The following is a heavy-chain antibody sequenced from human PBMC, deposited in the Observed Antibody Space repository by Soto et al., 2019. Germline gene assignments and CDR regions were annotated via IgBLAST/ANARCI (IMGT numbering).Heavy chain of an antibody. CDR1: GFTFSSYA. CDR3: AKESPNTMYYDFWSGYYFFDY. D-gene: IGHD3-3*01. CDR2: ISGSGGST. Sequence: GGSLRLSCAASGFTFSSYAVSWVRQAPGKGLEWVSAISGSGGSTYYADSVKGRFTISRDNSKNTLYLQMNSLRAEDTAVYYCAKESPNTMYYDFWSGYYFFDYWGQGTLVTVSS. J-gene: IGHJ4*02. V-gene: IGHV3-23*01.